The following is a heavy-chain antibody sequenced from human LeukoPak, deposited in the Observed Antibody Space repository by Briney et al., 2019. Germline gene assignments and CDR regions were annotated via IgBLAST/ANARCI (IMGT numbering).Heavy chain of an antibody. D-gene: IGHD2-15*01. CDR2: IHYSGTT. Sequence: SQTLSLTCTVSGGSISSGDYYWGWIRQPPGKGLEWIGSIHYSGTTYYNPSLKSRVTISVDTSKNQFSLKVSSVTAADTAVYYCARQTGLMVDYWGQGTLVTVSS. CDR3: ARQTGLMVDY. J-gene: IGHJ4*02. CDR1: GGSISSGDYY. V-gene: IGHV4-39*01.